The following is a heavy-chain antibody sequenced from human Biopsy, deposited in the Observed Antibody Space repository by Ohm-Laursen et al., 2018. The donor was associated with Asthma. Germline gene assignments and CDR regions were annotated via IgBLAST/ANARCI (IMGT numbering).Heavy chain of an antibody. V-gene: IGHV1-69*01. CDR1: GDTFSSFG. CDR2: RPSFGPA. CDR3: EVNYYDKDY. Sequence: SSVKVSCKASGDTFSSFGVSWVRQAPGQGFEWMAGRPSFGPAKFAQKFQGRVTITADVSARTAFMELHSLRTEDTALYFCEVNYYDKDYWGQGTLVTVSS. J-gene: IGHJ4*02. D-gene: IGHD3-9*01.